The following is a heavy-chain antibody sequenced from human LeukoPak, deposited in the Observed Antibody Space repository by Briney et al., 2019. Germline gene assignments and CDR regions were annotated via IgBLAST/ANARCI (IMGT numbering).Heavy chain of an antibody. CDR2: ISGDGYYT. J-gene: IGHJ6*02. D-gene: IGHD3-9*01. Sequence: TGGSLRLSCAASGFAFDDYAMHWVRQAPGKGLEWISLISGDGYYTYYGDSVKGRFTISRDNSKNSLYLQLNSLRTEDTALYYCAKVLRYFDSSSAGYYYCGMDVWGQGTTVTVSS. CDR1: GFAFDDYA. V-gene: IGHV3-43*02. CDR3: AKVLRYFDSSSAGYYYCGMDV.